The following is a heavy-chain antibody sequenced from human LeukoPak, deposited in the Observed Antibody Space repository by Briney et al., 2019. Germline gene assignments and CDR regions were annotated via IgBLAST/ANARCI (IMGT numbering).Heavy chain of an antibody. D-gene: IGHD3-22*01. Sequence: GGSLRLSCAASGFTFSSYGMHWVRQAPGKGLEWVAFIRYDGSNKYYADSVKGRFTISRDNSKNTLYLQMNSLRAEDTAVYYCAKGSYYYDSSGYYPPDWGQGTLVTVSS. V-gene: IGHV3-30*02. J-gene: IGHJ4*02. CDR2: IRYDGSNK. CDR1: GFTFSSYG. CDR3: AKGSYYYDSSGYYPPD.